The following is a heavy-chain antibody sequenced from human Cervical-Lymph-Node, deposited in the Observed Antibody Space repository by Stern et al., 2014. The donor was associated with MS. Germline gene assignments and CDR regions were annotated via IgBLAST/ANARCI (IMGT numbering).Heavy chain of an antibody. J-gene: IGHJ6*02. CDR3: AREGEYWNGTSRHVGGLGDYYGMDV. CDR2: IRWDSGTI. Sequence: EVQLVESGGGLVQPGRSLRLSCVGSGFTFDDYAMHWVRQAPGEGLDWVSVIRWDSGTIRYADSVRGRFTISRDNGKNSLYLQMNSLRDEDTALYYCAREGEYWNGTSRHVGGLGDYYGMDVWGQGTTVTVSS. CDR1: GFTFDDYA. V-gene: IGHV3-9*01. D-gene: IGHD2/OR15-2a*01.